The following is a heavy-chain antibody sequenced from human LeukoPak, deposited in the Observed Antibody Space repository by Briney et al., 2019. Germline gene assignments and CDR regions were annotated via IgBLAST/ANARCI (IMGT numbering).Heavy chain of an antibody. V-gene: IGHV3-48*02. CDR3: ARERGEGLLWFGELLNDAFDI. CDR1: GFTFSSYS. J-gene: IGHJ3*02. D-gene: IGHD3-10*01. Sequence: PGGSLRLSCAASGFTFSSYSMNWVRQAPGKGLEWVSYISSSSSTIYYADSVKGRFTISRDNAKNSLYLQMNSLRDEDTAVYYCARERGEGLLWFGELLNDAFDIWGQGTMVTVSS. CDR2: ISSSSSTI.